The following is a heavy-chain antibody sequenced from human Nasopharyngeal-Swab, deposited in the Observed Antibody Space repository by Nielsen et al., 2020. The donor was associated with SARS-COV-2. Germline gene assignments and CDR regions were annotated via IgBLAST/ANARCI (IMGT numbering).Heavy chain of an antibody. J-gene: IGHJ4*02. D-gene: IGHD2-15*01. CDR3: TRCGGGCYSGRDY. Sequence: AGSLRLSCAASGFTFSDSAIHWVRQASGKGLEWVGRIRSKGYNYATAYSASVKGRFIIFRDDPTNTAYLKMNSLKTEDTAMYYCTRCGGGCYSGRDYWGQGTLVTVSS. V-gene: IGHV3-73*01. CDR2: IRSKGYNYAT. CDR1: GFTFSDSA.